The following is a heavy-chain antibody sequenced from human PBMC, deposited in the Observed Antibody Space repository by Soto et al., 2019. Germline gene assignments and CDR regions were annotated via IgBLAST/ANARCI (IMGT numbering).Heavy chain of an antibody. D-gene: IGHD6-19*01. CDR3: ARDKWVAVAGRDYYYYGMDV. Sequence: EVQLVESGGGLVKPGGSLRLSCAASGFTFSSYSMNWVRQAPGKGLEWVSSISSSSSYIYYADSVKGRFTISRDNAKNSLYLQMNSLRAEDTAVYYCARDKWVAVAGRDYYYYGMDVWGQGTTVTVSS. CDR1: GFTFSSYS. J-gene: IGHJ6*02. CDR2: ISSSSSYI. V-gene: IGHV3-21*01.